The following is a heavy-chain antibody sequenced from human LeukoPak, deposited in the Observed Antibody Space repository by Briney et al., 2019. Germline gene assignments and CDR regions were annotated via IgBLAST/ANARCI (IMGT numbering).Heavy chain of an antibody. D-gene: IGHD1-26*01. CDR1: GFTLSDYA. V-gene: IGHV3-23*01. CDR3: AIVPWVGTIT. Sequence: GRSLRLSCAPSGFTLSDYAMNWVRQPPGEGLEWLSALSSSDDHTFYSDSVKGRFTLSRDNSKNTLYLQMNNLRADDTAIYYCAIVPWVGTITWGQGTLVIVSS. CDR2: LSSSDDHT. J-gene: IGHJ4*02.